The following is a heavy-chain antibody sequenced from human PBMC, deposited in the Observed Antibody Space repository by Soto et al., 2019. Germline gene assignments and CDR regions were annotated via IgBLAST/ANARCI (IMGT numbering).Heavy chain of an antibody. D-gene: IGHD2-15*01. CDR2: ISGSGGST. CDR1: GFTFSSYA. J-gene: IGHJ3*02. CDR3: AKVLGYCSGGSCYWSAFDI. Sequence: GGSLRLSCAASGFTFSSYAMSWVRQAPGKGLEWVSAISGSGGSTYYADSVKGRFTISRDNSKNTLYLQMNSLRAEDTAVYYCAKVLGYCSGGSCYWSAFDIWGQGTMVTVSS. V-gene: IGHV3-23*01.